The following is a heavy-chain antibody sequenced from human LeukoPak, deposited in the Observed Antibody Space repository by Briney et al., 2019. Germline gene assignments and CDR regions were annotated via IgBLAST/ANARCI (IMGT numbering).Heavy chain of an antibody. Sequence: ASVKVSCKASGGTFSNYAISWVRQAPGQGLEWMGGIIPLFGTANYAQKFQGRVTMTRDTSTSTVYMELSSLRSEDTAVYYCARDRGFWSGYYLEYYYYYYGMDVWGQGTTVTVSS. CDR2: IIPLFGTA. J-gene: IGHJ6*02. V-gene: IGHV1-69*05. CDR1: GGTFSNYA. CDR3: ARDRGFWSGYYLEYYYYYYGMDV. D-gene: IGHD3-3*01.